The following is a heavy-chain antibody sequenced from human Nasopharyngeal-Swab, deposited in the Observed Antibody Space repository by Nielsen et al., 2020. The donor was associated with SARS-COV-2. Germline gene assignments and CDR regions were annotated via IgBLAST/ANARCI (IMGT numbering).Heavy chain of an antibody. V-gene: IGHV1-3*01. Sequence: ASVKVSCKASGYTFTNYAMQWVRQAPGQRLEWMGWINAGNGNTKYSQKFQDRVIITRDTSASTAYMELSSLKSEDTAAYYCARGYESSGYYLVWGQGTLVTVSS. CDR2: INAGNGNT. D-gene: IGHD3-22*01. J-gene: IGHJ4*02. CDR1: GYTFTNYA. CDR3: ARGYESSGYYLV.